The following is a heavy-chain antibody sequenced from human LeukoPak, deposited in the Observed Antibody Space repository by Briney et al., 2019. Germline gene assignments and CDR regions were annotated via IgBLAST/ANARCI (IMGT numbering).Heavy chain of an antibody. V-gene: IGHV3-30-3*01. Sequence: PGGSLRLSCAVSGFTFSNHAMSWVRQAPGKGLEWVAVISYDENNKYYADSVKGRFTISRDNSKNTLYLQMNSLRAEDTAVYYCARAPSLHVGWFDPWGQGTLVTVSS. CDR2: ISYDENNK. J-gene: IGHJ5*02. CDR3: ARAPSLHVGWFDP. CDR1: GFTFSNHA. D-gene: IGHD2-15*01.